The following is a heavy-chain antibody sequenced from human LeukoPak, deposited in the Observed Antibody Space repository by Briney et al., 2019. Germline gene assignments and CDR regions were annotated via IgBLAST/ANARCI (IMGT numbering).Heavy chain of an antibody. Sequence: GASVKVSCKASGYTFTSYGVSWVRQAPGQGLEWMGWISAYNGNTNYAQKLQGRVTMTTDTSTSTAYMELRSLRSDDTAVYYCARNGYQLLHHAVYYYYYMDVWGKGTTVTVSS. CDR3: ARNGYQLLHHAVYYYYYMDV. D-gene: IGHD2-2*01. CDR1: GYTFTSYG. CDR2: ISAYNGNT. V-gene: IGHV1-18*01. J-gene: IGHJ6*03.